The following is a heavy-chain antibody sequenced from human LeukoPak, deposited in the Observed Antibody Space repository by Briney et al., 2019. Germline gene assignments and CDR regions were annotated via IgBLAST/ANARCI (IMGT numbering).Heavy chain of an antibody. Sequence: GESLKISCKGSGYRSDINWIGWVRQMPGKGLEWMGIIYPGDSDTRYSPSFQGQVTISADKSISTAYLQWSSLKASDTAMYYCARVYCSSTSCFVFDYWGQGTLVTVSS. CDR2: IYPGDSDT. CDR3: ARVYCSSTSCFVFDY. CDR1: GYRSDINW. D-gene: IGHD2-2*01. J-gene: IGHJ4*02. V-gene: IGHV5-51*01.